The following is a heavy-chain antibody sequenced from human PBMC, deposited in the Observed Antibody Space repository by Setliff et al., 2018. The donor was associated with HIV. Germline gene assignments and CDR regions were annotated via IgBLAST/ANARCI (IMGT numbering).Heavy chain of an antibody. J-gene: IGHJ4*02. V-gene: IGHV1-46*01. D-gene: IGHD2-2*01. Sequence: ASVKVSCKASGYTFTSYYMHWVRQAPGQGLEWMGIINPSSGSTTYAQKFQGRVTMTRDTSTSTVYMELSSLRSEDTAVYYCARESFFVVVPAAIDYWGQGTLVTVSS. CDR2: INPSSGST. CDR1: GYTFTSYY. CDR3: ARESFFVVVPAAIDY.